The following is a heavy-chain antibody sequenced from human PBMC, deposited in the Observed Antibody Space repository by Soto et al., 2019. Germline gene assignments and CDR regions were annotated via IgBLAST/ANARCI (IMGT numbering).Heavy chain of an antibody. CDR1: GFTFSNAW. J-gene: IGHJ4*02. D-gene: IGHD4-17*01. Sequence: PGGSLRLSCAASGFTFSNAWMSWVRQAPGKGLEWVGRIKSKTDGGTTDYAAPVKGRFTISRDDSKNTLYLQMNSLKTEDTAVYYCTPETTVSLPYYFDYWGQGTLVTV. CDR3: TPETTVSLPYYFDY. V-gene: IGHV3-15*01. CDR2: IKSKTDGGTT.